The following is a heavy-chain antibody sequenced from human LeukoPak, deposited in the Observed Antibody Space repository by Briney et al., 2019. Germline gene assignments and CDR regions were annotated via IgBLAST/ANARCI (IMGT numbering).Heavy chain of an antibody. Sequence: PGGSLRLSCAASGFTFSSYSMNWVRQAPGKGLEWVSYISSSSGTIYYADSVKGRFTISRDNAKNSLYLQMNSLRAEDTAVYYCASSPHSGSKSTAFDIWGQGTMVTVSS. CDR2: ISSSSGTI. V-gene: IGHV3-48*04. CDR1: GFTFSSYS. J-gene: IGHJ3*02. CDR3: ASSPHSGSKSTAFDI. D-gene: IGHD1-26*01.